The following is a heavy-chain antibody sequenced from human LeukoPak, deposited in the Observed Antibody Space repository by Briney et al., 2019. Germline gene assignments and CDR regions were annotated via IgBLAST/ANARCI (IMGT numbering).Heavy chain of an antibody. Sequence: GGSLRLSCAASGFTFSNYDLNWVRQAPGKGLEWVPSISSSGSTINYADSVKGRFTISRDIDENSLYLQMNSLRAEDTAVYYCARGLRNTIFGGRYYWGQGTLVSVSS. D-gene: IGHD3-3*01. CDR1: GFTFSNYD. V-gene: IGHV3-48*03. CDR3: ARGLRNTIFGGRYY. J-gene: IGHJ4*02. CDR2: ISSSGSTI.